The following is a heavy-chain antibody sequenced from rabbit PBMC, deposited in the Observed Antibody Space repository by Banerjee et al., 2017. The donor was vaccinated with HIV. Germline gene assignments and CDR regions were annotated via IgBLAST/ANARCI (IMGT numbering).Heavy chain of an antibody. CDR2: GNSGSSGSA. J-gene: IGHJ4*01. V-gene: IGHV1S45*01. D-gene: IGHD4-2*01. CDR3: ARYYDGETYSNL. Sequence: QEQLEESGGDVVKPEGSLTLTCKASGFDFSSSYWICWVRQAPGKGLEWIGCGNSGSSGSAFYASWAKGRFTIAKTSSTTVTLQMTSLTVADTATYFCARYYDGETYSNLWGPGTLVTVS. CDR1: GFDFSSSYW.